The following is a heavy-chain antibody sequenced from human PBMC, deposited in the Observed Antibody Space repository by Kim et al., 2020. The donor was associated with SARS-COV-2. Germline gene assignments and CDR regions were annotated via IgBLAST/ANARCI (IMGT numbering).Heavy chain of an antibody. J-gene: IGHJ2*01. CDR3: ARRGCSSTSCYKYWYFDL. D-gene: IGHD2-2*02. V-gene: IGHV4-34*01. Sequence: SETLSLTCAVYGGSFSGYYWSWIRQPPGKGLEWIGEINHSGSTNYNPSLKSRVTISVDTSKNQFSLKLSSVTAADTAVYYCARRGCSSTSCYKYWYFDLWGRGTLVTVSS. CDR1: GGSFSGYY. CDR2: INHSGST.